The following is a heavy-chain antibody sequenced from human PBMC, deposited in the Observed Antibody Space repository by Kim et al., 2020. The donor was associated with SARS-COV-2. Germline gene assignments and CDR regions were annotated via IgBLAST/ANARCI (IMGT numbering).Heavy chain of an antibody. V-gene: IGHV3-48*02. D-gene: IGHD2-2*01. J-gene: IGHJ4*02. CDR3: ARSQGGGYIVVVPATPIDY. Sequence: GGSLRLSCAASGFTFSNYSMNWVRQAPGKGLEWVSYISSSSSTIYYADSVKGRFTISRDNAKNSLYLQMNSLRDEDTAVYYCARSQGGGYIVVVPATPIDYWGQGTLVTVSS. CDR2: ISSSSSTI. CDR1: GFTFSNYS.